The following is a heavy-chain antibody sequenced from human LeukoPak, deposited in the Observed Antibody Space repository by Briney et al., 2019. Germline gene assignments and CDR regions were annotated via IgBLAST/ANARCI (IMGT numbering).Heavy chain of an antibody. V-gene: IGHV3-73*01. CDR1: GFTFSGSA. Sequence: GGSLRLSCAASGFTFSGSAMHWVRQASGKGLEWVGRIRSEANSYATAYAAPVKGRFTISRDDSKNTAYLQMNSLKTEDTAVYYCTRLGIAAAGDDYWGQGTLVTVSS. CDR3: TRLGIAAAGDDY. J-gene: IGHJ4*02. CDR2: IRSEANSYAT. D-gene: IGHD6-13*01.